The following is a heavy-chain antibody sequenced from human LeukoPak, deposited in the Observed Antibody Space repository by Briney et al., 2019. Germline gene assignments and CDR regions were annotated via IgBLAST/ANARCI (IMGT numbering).Heavy chain of an antibody. CDR2: INPNSGST. Sequence: ASVKVSCKASGYTFTRYDIHWVRQATGRGLEWMGWINPNSGSTGYSQKFRGRVTFTTDTSISAAYLELSSLKSEDTALYYCARGRSGTHLLAEFDYWGQGTLVIASS. V-gene: IGHV1-8*03. D-gene: IGHD1-26*01. J-gene: IGHJ4*02. CDR3: ARGRSGTHLLAEFDY. CDR1: GYTFTRYD.